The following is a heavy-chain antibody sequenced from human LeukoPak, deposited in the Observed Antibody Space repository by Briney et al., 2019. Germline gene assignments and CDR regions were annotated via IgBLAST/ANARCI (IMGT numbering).Heavy chain of an antibody. V-gene: IGHV3-23*01. CDR3: AKDLSARKTTVTTWCFDY. CDR1: GFTFSSYA. D-gene: IGHD4-17*01. CDR2: TSGSGGST. J-gene: IGHJ4*02. Sequence: GGSLRLSCAASGFTFSSYAMSWVRQAPGKGLEWVSATSGSGGSTYYADSMRGRFTISRDNSKNTLYLQMNSLRGEDTAVYYCAKDLSARKTTVTTWCFDYWGQGTLVTVSS.